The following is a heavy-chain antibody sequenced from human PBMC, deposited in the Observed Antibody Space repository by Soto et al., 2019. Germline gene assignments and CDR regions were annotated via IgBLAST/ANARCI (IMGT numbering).Heavy chain of an antibody. J-gene: IGHJ1*01. CDR3: ARGGSSSWNEYFQH. D-gene: IGHD6-13*01. Sequence: GGSLRLSCAASGFTVSSNYMSWVRQAPGKGLEWVSVIYSGGSTYYADSVKGRFTISRDNSKNTLYLQMNSLRAEDTAVYYCARGGSSSWNEYFQHWGQGTLVTVSS. CDR2: IYSGGST. CDR1: GFTVSSNY. V-gene: IGHV3-53*01.